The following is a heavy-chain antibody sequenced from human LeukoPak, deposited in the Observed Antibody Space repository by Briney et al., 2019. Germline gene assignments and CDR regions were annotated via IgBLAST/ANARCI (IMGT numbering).Heavy chain of an antibody. CDR3: ARGEREGYNLDY. D-gene: IGHD5-24*01. J-gene: IGHJ4*02. CDR1: GYAFTSYG. CDR2: ISVYNGNT. V-gene: IGHV1-18*01. Sequence: ASVSLTCKASGYAFTSYGISWVRQAPGQGLEWMGWISVYNGNTNYAQKLQGRVTMTTDTSPSTAYMELRSLRSDDTAVFYCARGEREGYNLDYWPRRTLDTVSS.